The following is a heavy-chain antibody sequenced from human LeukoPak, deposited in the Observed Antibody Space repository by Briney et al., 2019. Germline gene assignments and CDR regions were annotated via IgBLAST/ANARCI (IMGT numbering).Heavy chain of an antibody. Sequence: RSETLSLTCAVYGGSFSGYYWSRIRQPPGKGLEWIGEINHSGSTNYNPSLKSRVTISVDTSKNQFSLKLSSVTAADTAVYYCARGWEEQLVSYYGMDVWGQGTTVTVSS. CDR3: ARGWEEQLVSYYGMDV. D-gene: IGHD6-6*01. J-gene: IGHJ6*02. CDR1: GGSFSGYY. V-gene: IGHV4-34*01. CDR2: INHSGST.